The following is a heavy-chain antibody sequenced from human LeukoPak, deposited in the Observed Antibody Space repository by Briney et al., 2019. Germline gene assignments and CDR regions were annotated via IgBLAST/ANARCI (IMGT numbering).Heavy chain of an antibody. J-gene: IGHJ4*02. CDR1: GGSISSSSYY. V-gene: IGHV4-39*01. CDR3: ARLRLELFFDY. D-gene: IGHD1-7*01. Sequence: SETLSLTCTVSGGSISSSSYYWGWIRQPPGKGLEWLGSIYYSGSTYYNPSLKSRVTISVDTSKNQFSLKLSSVTAADTAVYYCARLRLELFFDYWGQGTLVTVSS. CDR2: IYYSGST.